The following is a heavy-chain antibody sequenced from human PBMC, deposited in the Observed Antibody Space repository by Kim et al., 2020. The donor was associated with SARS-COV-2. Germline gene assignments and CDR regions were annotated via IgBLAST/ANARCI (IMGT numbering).Heavy chain of an antibody. CDR3: ARDRAFNRRKTNLNDILSGMDV. J-gene: IGHJ6*02. CDR2: IYYSGST. D-gene: IGHD3-9*01. CDR1: GGSISSTSCY. Sequence: SETLSLTCTVSGGSISSTSCYWGWIRQPPGKGLEWIGSIYYSGSTYYTPSLKSRITISVDTSKNQFSLNLSSVTAADTAVYSCARDRAFNRRKTNLNDILSGMDVWGQGTTVTVSS. V-gene: IGHV4-39*07.